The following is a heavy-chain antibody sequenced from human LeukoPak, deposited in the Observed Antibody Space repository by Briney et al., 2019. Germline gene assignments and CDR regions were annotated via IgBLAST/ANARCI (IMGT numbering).Heavy chain of an antibody. V-gene: IGHV3-21*04. CDR2: ISSSSSYI. Sequence: GGSLRLSCAASGFTFSSYSMNWVRQAPGKGLEWVSSISSSSSYIYYADSVKGRFTISRDNSKNTLYLQMNSLRAEDTAVYYCAKERVYSYGSEFDYWGQGTLVTVSS. CDR3: AKERVYSYGSEFDY. J-gene: IGHJ4*02. D-gene: IGHD5-18*01. CDR1: GFTFSSYS.